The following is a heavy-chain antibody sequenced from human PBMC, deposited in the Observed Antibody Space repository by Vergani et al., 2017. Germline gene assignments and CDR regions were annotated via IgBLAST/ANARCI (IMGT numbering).Heavy chain of an antibody. CDR3: ARATCSGGSCYRCFEY. CDR2: IIPSLATT. D-gene: IGHD2-15*01. J-gene: IGHJ4*02. CDR1: GGTFSSYA. Sequence: QVQLVQSGAEVKKPGSSVKVSCKASGGTFSSYALNWVRQAPGQGLEWMGSIIPSLATTIYAQKFQGRVTITADESTSTAYMELSSLKSEGTAVFYCARATCSGGSCYRCFEYWGQGSLITVSS. V-gene: IGHV1-69*11.